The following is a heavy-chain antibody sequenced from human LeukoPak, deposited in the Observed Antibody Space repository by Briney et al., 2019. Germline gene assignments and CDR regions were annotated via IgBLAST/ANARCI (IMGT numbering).Heavy chain of an antibody. D-gene: IGHD3-10*01. CDR1: GVTFSSTNW. V-gene: IGHV4-4*02. Sequence: SETLSLTCAVSGVTFSSTNWWSWVRQPPGKGLEWIGEISQSGNTNYNPYLKSRVTILIDKSSNQFSLQLSSVTAADTAVYHCARGPPGYVDYWGRGTLVTVSS. CDR2: ISQSGNT. CDR3: ARGPPGYVDY. J-gene: IGHJ4*02.